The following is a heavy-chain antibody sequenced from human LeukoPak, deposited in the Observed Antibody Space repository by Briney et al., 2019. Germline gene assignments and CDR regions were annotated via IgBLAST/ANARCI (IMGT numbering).Heavy chain of an antibody. V-gene: IGHV1-69*13. Sequence: GASVKVSCKASGGTFSSYAISWVRQAPGQGLEWMGGIIPIFGTANYAQKFQGRVTITADESTSTAYMELSSLRSEDTAVYYCARDRVAGTAEYFQHWGQGTLVTVSS. CDR3: ARDRVAGTAEYFQH. CDR1: GGTFSSYA. CDR2: IIPIFGTA. D-gene: IGHD6-19*01. J-gene: IGHJ1*01.